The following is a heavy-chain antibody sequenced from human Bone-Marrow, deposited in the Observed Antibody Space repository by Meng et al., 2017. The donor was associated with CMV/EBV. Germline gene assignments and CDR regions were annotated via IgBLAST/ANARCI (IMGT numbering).Heavy chain of an antibody. CDR1: GFTVSSNY. Sequence: GGSLRLSCAASGFTVSSNYMSWVRQAPGKGLEWVSVIYSGGSTYYADSVKGRFTISRDNSKNTLYLQMNSLRAEDTAVYYCARGGIARSRELYYYYGMDVWGQGTTVTFSS. D-gene: IGHD6-13*01. J-gene: IGHJ6*02. V-gene: IGHV3-53*01. CDR2: IYSGGST. CDR3: ARGGIARSRELYYYYGMDV.